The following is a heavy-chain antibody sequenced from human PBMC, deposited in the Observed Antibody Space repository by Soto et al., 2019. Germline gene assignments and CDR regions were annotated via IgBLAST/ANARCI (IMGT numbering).Heavy chain of an antibody. CDR2: IVQDGST. CDR3: AKDLRPDGVWDFDH. V-gene: IGHV3-23*01. D-gene: IGHD4-17*01. J-gene: IGHJ4*02. Sequence: EVQLLESGGVSVLPGGSLGFSWPPPESPFTTKVLGGFRQVPGRGREWVSGIVQDGSTKYADSVRGRFTISRDNSKNTVFLQMFSLRGEDTAVYYCAKDLRPDGVWDFDHWGQGTLVTVSS. CDR1: ESPFTTKV.